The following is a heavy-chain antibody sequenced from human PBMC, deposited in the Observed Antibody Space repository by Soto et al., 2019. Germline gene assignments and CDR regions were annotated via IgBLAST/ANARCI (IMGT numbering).Heavy chain of an antibody. CDR1: GYTFGHFY. J-gene: IGHJ4*02. V-gene: IGHV1-18*01. CDR3: ARDEGGYDILTGYYKAHHFDQ. CDR2: ISPHNRNT. D-gene: IGHD3-9*01. Sequence: QVQLVQSGAEVKRPGDSVKVSCQASGYTFGHFYITWVRQAPGQGLEWMGAISPHNRNTNYAEKFRGRVTMTTDTSTTTAYMELRSLRSDDTAVYYCARDEGGYDILTGYYKAHHFDQWGQGALVPVSS.